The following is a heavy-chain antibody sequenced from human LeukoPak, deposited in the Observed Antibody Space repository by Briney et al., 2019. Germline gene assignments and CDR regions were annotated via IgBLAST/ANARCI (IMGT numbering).Heavy chain of an antibody. Sequence: SETLSLTCTVSGGSISSYYWSWIRQPPGKGLEWIGYICYSGSTNYNPSLKSRVTISVDTSKNQFSLKLSSVTAADTAVYYCARGGEGSWYSGYDSPDYWGQGTLVTVSS. CDR2: ICYSGST. CDR3: ARGGEGSWYSGYDSPDY. J-gene: IGHJ4*02. CDR1: GGSISSYY. V-gene: IGHV4-59*01. D-gene: IGHD5-12*01.